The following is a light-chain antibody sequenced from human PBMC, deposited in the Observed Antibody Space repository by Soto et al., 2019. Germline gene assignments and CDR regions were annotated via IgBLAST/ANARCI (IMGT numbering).Light chain of an antibody. CDR1: QSVLYSSNNKNY. CDR3: QPYYSTPPT. J-gene: IGKJ1*01. Sequence: DIVMTQSPDSLAVSLGERATINCKSSQSVLYSSNNKNYLAWYQQKPGQPPKLLIYWASTRESGVPDRFSGSWSGTDFTLTISSLQAEDVAVYYCQPYYSTPPTFGQGSKVEIK. CDR2: WAS. V-gene: IGKV4-1*01.